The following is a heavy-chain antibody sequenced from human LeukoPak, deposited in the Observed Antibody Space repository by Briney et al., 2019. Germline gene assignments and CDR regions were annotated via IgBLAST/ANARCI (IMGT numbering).Heavy chain of an antibody. CDR2: INHSGST. V-gene: IGHV4-34*01. Sequence: SETLSLTCAVYGGSFSGYYWSWIRQPPGKGLEWIGEINHSGSTNYNPSLKSRVTISVDTSKNQFSLKLSSVTAADTAVYYCARAWLGYCSSTSCYAAPRKYYIDYWGQGTLVTVSS. J-gene: IGHJ4*02. CDR1: GGSFSGYY. D-gene: IGHD2-2*01. CDR3: ARAWLGYCSSTSCYAAPRKYYIDY.